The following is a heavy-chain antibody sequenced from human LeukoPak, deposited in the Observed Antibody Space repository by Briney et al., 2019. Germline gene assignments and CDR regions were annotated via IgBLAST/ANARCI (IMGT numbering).Heavy chain of an antibody. J-gene: IGHJ3*02. D-gene: IGHD4-17*01. V-gene: IGHV1-69*13. CDR3: ARDYGVYNAFDI. CDR2: IIPIFGTA. CDR1: GGTFSSYA. Sequence: ASVKVSCKASGGTFSSYAISWVRQAPGQGLEWMGGIIPIFGTANYAQKFQGRVTITADESTSTAYMELSSLRSEDTAVYCCARDYGVYNAFDIWGQGTMVTVSS.